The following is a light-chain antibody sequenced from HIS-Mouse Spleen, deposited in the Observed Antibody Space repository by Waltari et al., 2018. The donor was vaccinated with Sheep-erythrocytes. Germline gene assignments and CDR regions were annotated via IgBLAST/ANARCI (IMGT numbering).Light chain of an antibody. V-gene: IGLV2-11*01. Sequence: QSALTPPRSVSGSPGQSVPISCTGTSSDVGGYNYVSWYQQHPGKAPKPMIYDVSKRPSGVPDRFSGSKSGNTASLTISGLQAEDEADYYCCSYAGSYTFWVFGGGTKLTVL. CDR1: SSDVGGYNY. CDR3: CSYAGSYTFWV. CDR2: DVS. J-gene: IGLJ3*02.